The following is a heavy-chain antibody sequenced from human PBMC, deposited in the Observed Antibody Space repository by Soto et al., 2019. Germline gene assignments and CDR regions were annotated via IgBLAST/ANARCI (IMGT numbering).Heavy chain of an antibody. CDR1: GFSVSARGVG. V-gene: IGHV2-5*01. Sequence: SGPTLVNPTQTLTLTCALSGFSVSARGVGVGWIRQPPGKAPEWLAIIYWNDDKLYRPSLQSRLTITKDTPKNQVVLTMTNMDPVDTATYYCAHSPWGAAPDYWGQGTPVTVSS. CDR3: AHSPWGAAPDY. J-gene: IGHJ4*02. D-gene: IGHD3-16*01. CDR2: IYWNDDK.